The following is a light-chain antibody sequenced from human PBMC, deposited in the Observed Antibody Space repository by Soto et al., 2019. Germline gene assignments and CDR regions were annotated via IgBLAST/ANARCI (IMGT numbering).Light chain of an antibody. CDR1: QSVATY. V-gene: IGKV3-11*01. CDR2: DAI. CDR3: QQRSNWPSVT. Sequence: DIVLTQSPATLSLSPGERATLSCRASQSVATYLAWYQQKPGQAPRLLTYDAINRATGIPARFSGSGSGTDFTLTISSLEPEDFAVYYCQQRSNWPSVTFGGGTKVEI. J-gene: IGKJ4*01.